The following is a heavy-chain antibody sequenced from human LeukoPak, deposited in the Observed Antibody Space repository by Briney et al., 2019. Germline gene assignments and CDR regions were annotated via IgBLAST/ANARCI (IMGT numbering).Heavy chain of an antibody. D-gene: IGHD3-9*01. CDR2: ISGSGGST. Sequence: GGSLRLSCAASGFTFSSYAMSWVRQAPGKGLEWVSAISGSGGSTYYADSVKGRFTISRDNSKNALYLQMNSLRAEDTAVYYCAKNPDYDILTNNWFDPWGQGTLATVSS. V-gene: IGHV3-23*01. CDR1: GFTFSSYA. CDR3: AKNPDYDILTNNWFDP. J-gene: IGHJ5*02.